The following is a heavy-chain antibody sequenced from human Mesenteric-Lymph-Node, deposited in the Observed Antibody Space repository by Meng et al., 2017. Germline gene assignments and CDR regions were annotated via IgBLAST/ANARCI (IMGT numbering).Heavy chain of an antibody. CDR2: FRGYNGNT. D-gene: IGHD3-9*01. J-gene: IGHJ4*02. CDR1: GYTFTTYG. CDR3: SVVSAYCYILICGDY. V-gene: IGHV1-18*01. Sequence: ASVKVSCKASGYTFTTYGISWVRQAPGQGLEWMGWFRGYNGNTNDLQKFQGRVTMTTETSTNTAYMALGSLRSDDTAVYYCSVVSAYCYILICGDYWGQGTLVTVSS.